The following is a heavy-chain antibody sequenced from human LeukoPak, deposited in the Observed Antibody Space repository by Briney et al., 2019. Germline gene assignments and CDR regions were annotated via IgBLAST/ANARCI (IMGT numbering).Heavy chain of an antibody. CDR1: GFTFSSFA. V-gene: IGHV3-23*01. J-gene: IGHJ4*02. CDR3: AKVYSTGWSHFDY. D-gene: IGHD6-19*01. CDR2: FSDNSGTT. Sequence: PGGSLRLSCAASGFTFSSFAMSWVRQAPGKGLEWVSGFSDNSGTTYYAVSVKGRFTISRDNSKNTVYLQMNSLRAEDTAIYYCAKVYSTGWSHFDYWGQGILVTVSS.